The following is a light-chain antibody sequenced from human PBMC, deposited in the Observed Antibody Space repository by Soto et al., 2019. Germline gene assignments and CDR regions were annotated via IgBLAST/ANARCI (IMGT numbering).Light chain of an antibody. V-gene: IGKV3D-15*01. CDR1: QTVSSRF. CDR3: QQYNNWPPIT. CDR2: AAS. J-gene: IGKJ5*01. Sequence: EVLLTQSPCKLSLSPGERAALSCRASQTVSSRFLAWYQQKRGQAPRLLIYAASTRATGVPARFSGSGSGTEFTLTISSLQSEDFAVYYCQQYNNWPPITFGQGTRLEIK.